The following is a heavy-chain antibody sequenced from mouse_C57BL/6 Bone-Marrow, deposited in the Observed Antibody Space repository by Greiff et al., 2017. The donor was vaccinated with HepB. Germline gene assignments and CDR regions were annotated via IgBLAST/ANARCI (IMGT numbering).Heavy chain of an antibody. CDR1: GYSFTDYN. CDR2: INTNYGTT. D-gene: IGHD1-1*01. J-gene: IGHJ4*01. Sequence: VQLQQSGPELVKPGASVKISCKASGYSFTDYNMNWVKQSNGKSLEWIGVINTNYGTTSYNQKFKGKATLTVDQSSSTAYMQLNSLTSEDSAVYYCAREEYYGSSLYAMDYWGQGTSVTVSS. V-gene: IGHV1-39*01. CDR3: AREEYYGSSLYAMDY.